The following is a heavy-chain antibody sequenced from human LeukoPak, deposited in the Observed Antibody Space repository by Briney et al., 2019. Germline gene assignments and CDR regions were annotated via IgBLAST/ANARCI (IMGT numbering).Heavy chain of an antibody. CDR3: ARHKSSGSYPLDY. CDR1: GGSISTYL. J-gene: IGHJ4*02. D-gene: IGHD3-22*01. Sequence: SETLSLTCTVSGGSISTYLWSWIRQPPREGLEWIGHIYFSGSTNYNPSLESRVTISVDTSKNQFSLTLSSETAADTAVYYCARHKSSGSYPLDYWGQGILVTVSS. CDR2: IYFSGST. V-gene: IGHV4-59*08.